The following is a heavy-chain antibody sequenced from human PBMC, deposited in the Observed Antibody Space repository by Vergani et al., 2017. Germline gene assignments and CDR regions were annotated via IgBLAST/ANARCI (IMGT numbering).Heavy chain of an antibody. CDR1: GFTFSACP. CDR2: ISGSGVSA. CDR3: AKQYFVSGNYLFDY. J-gene: IGHJ4*02. D-gene: IGHD3-10*01. Sequence: EVQLLESGGGLVQPGGSLRLTCAASGFTFSACPMTWVRQAPGKGLEWVSGISGSGVSAYYTDSVKGRFTISRDNSKNMLFLQMNNLRTEDTAIYYCAKQYFVSGNYLFDYWGQGTLVTVSS. V-gene: IGHV3-23*01.